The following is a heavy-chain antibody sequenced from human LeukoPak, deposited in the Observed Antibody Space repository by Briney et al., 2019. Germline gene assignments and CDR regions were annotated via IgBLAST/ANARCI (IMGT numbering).Heavy chain of an antibody. D-gene: IGHD2-2*01. CDR1: GGSISSYY. CDR3: ARGARPGYCSSTSCYAGDAFDI. J-gene: IGHJ3*02. Sequence: SETLSLTCTVYGGSISSYYWSWIRQPPGKGLEWIGYIYYSGSTNYKPSLKSRVTISVATSKNQFSLKLSSVTAADTAVYYCARGARPGYCSSTSCYAGDAFDIWGQGTMVTVSS. V-gene: IGHV4-59*01. CDR2: IYYSGST.